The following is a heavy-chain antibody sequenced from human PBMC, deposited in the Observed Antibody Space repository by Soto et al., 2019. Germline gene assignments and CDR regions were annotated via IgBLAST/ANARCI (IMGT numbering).Heavy chain of an antibody. D-gene: IGHD3-3*01. V-gene: IGHV4-38-2*01. Sequence: SQTLSVTCAVSGYSLSSGYYWGWLRQPPGKGLEWIGSIYHSGSTYYSPSLKSRVTISVDTSKNQFSLKLSSVTAADTAVYFCAGVGLRFLKQLLCWGTGTLVTVSS. CDR1: GYSLSSGYY. J-gene: IGHJ4*02. CDR3: AGVGLRFLKQLLC. CDR2: IYHSGST.